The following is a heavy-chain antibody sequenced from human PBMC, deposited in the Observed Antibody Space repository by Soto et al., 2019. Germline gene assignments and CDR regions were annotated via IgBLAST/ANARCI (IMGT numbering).Heavy chain of an antibody. J-gene: IGHJ4*02. CDR2: ISWNSGSI. Sequence: GGSLRLSCAASGFTFDDYAMHWVRQAPGKGLEWVSGISWNSGSIGYADSVKGRFTISRDNAKNSLYLQMNSLRAEDTALYYCAKEVGGTAMVNYYFDYWGQGTLVTVSS. D-gene: IGHD5-18*01. CDR3: AKEVGGTAMVNYYFDY. V-gene: IGHV3-9*01. CDR1: GFTFDDYA.